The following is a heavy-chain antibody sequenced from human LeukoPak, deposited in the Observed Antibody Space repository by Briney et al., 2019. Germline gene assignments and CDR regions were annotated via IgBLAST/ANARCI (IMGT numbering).Heavy chain of an antibody. Sequence: GGSLRLSCAASGFTFSSYWMSWVRQAPGKGLVWVSRINSDGSSTSYADSVKGRFTISRDNAKNTLDLQMNSLRAEDTAVYYCARIAVAYYYMDVWGKGTTVTVSS. V-gene: IGHV3-74*01. CDR3: ARIAVAYYYMDV. D-gene: IGHD6-19*01. J-gene: IGHJ6*03. CDR2: INSDGSST. CDR1: GFTFSSYW.